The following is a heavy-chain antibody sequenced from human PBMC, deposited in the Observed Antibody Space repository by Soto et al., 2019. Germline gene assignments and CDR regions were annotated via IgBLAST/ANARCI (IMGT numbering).Heavy chain of an antibody. Sequence: EVQLLESGGGLVQPGGSLRLSCAASGFTFSSYAMSWVRQAPGKGLEWVSAISGSGGSTYYADSVKGRFTISRDNSKNTLYLQMNSLRAEDTAVYYCAKGRVGKQWLVRDFDYWGQGTLVTVSS. CDR2: ISGSGGST. D-gene: IGHD6-19*01. CDR1: GFTFSSYA. CDR3: AKGRVGKQWLVRDFDY. V-gene: IGHV3-23*01. J-gene: IGHJ4*02.